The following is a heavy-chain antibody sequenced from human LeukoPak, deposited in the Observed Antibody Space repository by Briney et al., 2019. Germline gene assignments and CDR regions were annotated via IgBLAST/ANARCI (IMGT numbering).Heavy chain of an antibody. Sequence: SVKVSCKASGGTFSSYAISWVRQAPGQGLEWMGGIIPIFGTANYAQKFQGRVTITADESTSTAYMELSSLRSEDTAVYYCARERLYYDFWSGSPRAWFDPWGQGTLVTVSS. CDR1: GGTFSSYA. CDR3: ARERLYYDFWSGSPRAWFDP. J-gene: IGHJ5*02. CDR2: IIPIFGTA. D-gene: IGHD3-3*01. V-gene: IGHV1-69*13.